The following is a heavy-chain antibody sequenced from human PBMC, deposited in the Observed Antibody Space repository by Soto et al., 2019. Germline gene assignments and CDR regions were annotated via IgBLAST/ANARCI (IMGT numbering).Heavy chain of an antibody. Sequence: GGSLSLSCASSGFTLNSFFMHLVRPAPGRGLMWVSRINNDGSSTTYADSVKGRFTISRDNAKNTLYLQMNSLRAEDTAVYFCVRDQHSRGYSVLNHRGQGAQVTVSS. J-gene: IGHJ4*02. D-gene: IGHD3-22*01. CDR3: VRDQHSRGYSVLNH. CDR2: INNDGSST. CDR1: GFTLNSFF. V-gene: IGHV3-74*01.